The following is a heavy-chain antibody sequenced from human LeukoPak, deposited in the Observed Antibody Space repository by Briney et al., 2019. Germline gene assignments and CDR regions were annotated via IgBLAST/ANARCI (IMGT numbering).Heavy chain of an antibody. D-gene: IGHD2-15*01. Sequence: GGSLRLSCVVSGFTSSSYWMSWVRQAPGKGLEWVANIKQDGSEKYYVDSVKGRFTISRDNAKNSLYLQMNSLRAEDTAVYYCARAPYCIGGSCRFDYWGQGTLVTVSS. CDR1: GFTSSSYW. J-gene: IGHJ4*02. CDR2: IKQDGSEK. CDR3: ARAPYCIGGSCRFDY. V-gene: IGHV3-7*03.